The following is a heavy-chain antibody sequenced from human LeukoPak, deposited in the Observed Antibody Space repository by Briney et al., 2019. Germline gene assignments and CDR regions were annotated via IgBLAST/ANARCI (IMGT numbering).Heavy chain of an antibody. CDR1: GGTISNYY. D-gene: IGHD6-6*01. Sequence: SETLSLTCTVYGGTISNYYWSWIRQPAGKGLEWIGRIYTSGSTNYNPSLKSRVTMSVDTSKNQFSLKLDSVTAADTAVYYCARDVRRSSSSSNSYYYYMDVWGKGTTVTVSS. CDR3: ARDVRRSSSSSNSYYYYMDV. CDR2: IYTSGST. J-gene: IGHJ6*03. V-gene: IGHV4-4*07.